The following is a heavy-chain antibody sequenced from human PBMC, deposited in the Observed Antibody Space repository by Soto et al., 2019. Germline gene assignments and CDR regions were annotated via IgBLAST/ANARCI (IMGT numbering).Heavy chain of an antibody. V-gene: IGHV3-15*01. CDR2: IKSKTDGGTT. CDR3: AKDEEYSGSFYYYYYYGMDV. D-gene: IGHD1-26*01. Sequence: GGSLRLSCAASGFTFSNAWMSWVRQAPGKGLEWVGRIKSKTDGGTTDYAAPVKGRFTISRDDSKNTLYLQMNSLRAEDTAVYYCAKDEEYSGSFYYYYYYGMDVWGQGTTVTVSS. J-gene: IGHJ6*02. CDR1: GFTFSNAW.